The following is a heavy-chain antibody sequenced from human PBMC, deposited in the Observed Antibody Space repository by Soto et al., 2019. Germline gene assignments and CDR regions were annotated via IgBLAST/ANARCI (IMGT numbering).Heavy chain of an antibody. D-gene: IGHD1-26*01. Sequence: GGSLRLSCAASGFTFSSYWMHWVRQAPGKGLVWVSRINSDGSSTSYADSVKGRFTISRDNAKNTLYLQMNSLRAEDTAVYYCAREGLVGAHDAFDIWGQGTMVTVSS. CDR1: GFTFSSYW. CDR3: AREGLVGAHDAFDI. CDR2: INSDGSST. V-gene: IGHV3-74*01. J-gene: IGHJ3*02.